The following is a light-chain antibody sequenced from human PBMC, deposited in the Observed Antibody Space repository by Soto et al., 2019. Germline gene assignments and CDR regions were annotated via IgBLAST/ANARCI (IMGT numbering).Light chain of an antibody. CDR3: QQYNHWPGT. J-gene: IGKJ2*01. Sequence: ETVMTHSPATLSVSPGERVTLSCRASQSVAKNVAWYQHKPGQPPRLLTYAASTRATGIPARFDGSGSGTEFTLTISSLQSEDCAGYFCQQYNHWPGTFGQGTKVEMK. CDR1: QSVAKN. V-gene: IGKV3-15*01. CDR2: AAS.